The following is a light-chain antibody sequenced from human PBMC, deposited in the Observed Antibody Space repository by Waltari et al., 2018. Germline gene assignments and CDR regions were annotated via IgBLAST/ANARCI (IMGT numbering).Light chain of an antibody. CDR1: QDIGKS. J-gene: IGKJ2*01. V-gene: IGKV1-16*02. Sequence: TQSPSSLSASVGDRVTITCRASQDIGKSLTWFQQKPGKAPKSLIYNTYILQSGVPSKFSGSGTGTDFTLTISSLQPEDFATYYCQQYKSYPYTFGQGTNLETK. CDR3: QQYKSYPYT. CDR2: NTY.